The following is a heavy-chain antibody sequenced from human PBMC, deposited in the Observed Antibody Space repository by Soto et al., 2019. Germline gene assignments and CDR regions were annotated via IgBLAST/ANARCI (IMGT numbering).Heavy chain of an antibody. D-gene: IGHD4-17*01. Sequence: SETLSLTCAVSGDSISSGNWWSWVRQPPGKGLEWIGEIYHSGSTNYNPSLKSRVTISVDKPKNQFSLKLSSVTAADTAVYYCARGIKYGDYSRWFDPWGQGTLVTVSS. CDR1: GDSISSGNW. CDR2: IYHSGST. CDR3: ARGIKYGDYSRWFDP. J-gene: IGHJ5*02. V-gene: IGHV4-4*02.